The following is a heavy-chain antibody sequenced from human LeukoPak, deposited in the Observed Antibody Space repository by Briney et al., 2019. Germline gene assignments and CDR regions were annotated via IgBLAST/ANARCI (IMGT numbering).Heavy chain of an antibody. D-gene: IGHD3-3*01. J-gene: IGHJ5*02. CDR2: INPSGGST. V-gene: IGHV1-46*01. CDR3: ASAALYDFWSRYYSNWFDP. Sequence: ASVKVFCKASGYTFTSYYMHWVRQAPGQGLEWMGIINPSGGSTSYAQKFQGRFTMTRDTSTSTVYMPLSSLRSEDPAVYSSASAALYDFWSRYYSNWFDPWAQGTLVTVSS. CDR1: GYTFTSYY.